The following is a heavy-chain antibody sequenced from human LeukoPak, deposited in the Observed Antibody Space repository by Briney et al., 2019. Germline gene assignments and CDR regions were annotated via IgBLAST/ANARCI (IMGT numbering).Heavy chain of an antibody. CDR3: ARAYGSGSYSPSPDY. J-gene: IGHJ4*02. Sequence: PGGSLRLSCAASGFTFSGFAIHWVRQAPGKGLEWVANIKQDGSEKYYVDSVKGRFTISRDNAKNSLYLQMNSLRAEDTAVYYCARAYGSGSYSPSPDYWGQGTLVTVSS. D-gene: IGHD3-10*01. V-gene: IGHV3-7*04. CDR1: GFTFSGFA. CDR2: IKQDGSEK.